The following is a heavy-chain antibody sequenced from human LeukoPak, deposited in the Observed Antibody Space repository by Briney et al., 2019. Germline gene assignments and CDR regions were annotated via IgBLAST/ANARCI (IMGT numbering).Heavy chain of an antibody. CDR2: INSDGSST. CDR1: GFTFSSYW. Sequence: GGSLRLSCAASGFTFSSYWMHWVRQAPGKGLMWVSRINSDGSSTSYADSVKGRITISRDNAKNTLYLQMNSLRAEDTAVCYCARVGQDGYLGDPLDCRGQAGLVAV. J-gene: IGHJ4*02. D-gene: IGHD3-9*01. V-gene: IGHV3-74*01. CDR3: ARVGQDGYLGDPLDC.